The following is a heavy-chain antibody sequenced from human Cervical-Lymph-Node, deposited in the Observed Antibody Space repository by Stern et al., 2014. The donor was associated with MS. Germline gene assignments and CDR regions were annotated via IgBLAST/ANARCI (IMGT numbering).Heavy chain of an antibody. CDR1: GYTFSSHG. Sequence: QVQLVQSGAEVKKPGASVKVSCKASGYTFSSHGISCVRQAPGQGLEWMGGSSAYNGNTNYAQRLQGRVTMTTDASTNTAYMELRSLRSDDTAVYYCARGLLGSENAFDIWGQGTMVTVSS. CDR3: ARGLLGSENAFDI. D-gene: IGHD2-15*01. V-gene: IGHV1-18*01. CDR2: SSAYNGNT. J-gene: IGHJ3*02.